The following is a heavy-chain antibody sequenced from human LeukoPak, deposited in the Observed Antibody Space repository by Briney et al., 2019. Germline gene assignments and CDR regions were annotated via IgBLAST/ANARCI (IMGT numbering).Heavy chain of an antibody. CDR1: GFTLSRYA. CDR2: IRSDGSSK. D-gene: IGHD2-8*02. CDR3: AKALITVGCTRAFDK. J-gene: IGHJ3*02. Sequence: GSQTLSCSLSGFTLSRYAMQCARQAPGKGLEYVSVIRSDGSSKYYADSLMLEFTGSRDNAKNTMSLQMSSLRAEDTAVYYCAKALITVGCTRAFDKWGQGTM. V-gene: IGHV3-64D*09.